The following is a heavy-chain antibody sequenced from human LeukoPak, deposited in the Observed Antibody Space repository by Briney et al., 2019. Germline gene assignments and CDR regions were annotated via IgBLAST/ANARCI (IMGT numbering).Heavy chain of an antibody. J-gene: IGHJ4*02. CDR1: GFTFGSYW. CDR2: IKPDGSEK. D-gene: IGHD2-15*01. V-gene: IGHV3-7*01. Sequence: GGSLRLSCAASGFTFGSYWMSWVRQAPGKGLEWVANIKPDGSEKYYVDSVKGRFTISRDNAENSLYLQMNCLRAEDTAVYYCARDGGSGNRGADYWGQGTLATVPS. CDR3: ARDGGSGNRGADY.